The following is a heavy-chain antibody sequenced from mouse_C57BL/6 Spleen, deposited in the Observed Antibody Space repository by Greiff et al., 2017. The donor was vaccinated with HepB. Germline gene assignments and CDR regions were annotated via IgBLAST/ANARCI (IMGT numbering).Heavy chain of an antibody. D-gene: IGHD1-1*01. CDR2: IDPSDSYT. Sequence: VKLQQPGAELVMPGASVKLSCKASGYTFTSYWMHWVKQRPGQGLEWIGEIDPSDSYTNYNQKFKGKSTLTVDKSSSTAYMQLSSLTSEDSAVYYCARGRYYGSSYGFAYWGQGTLVTVSA. CDR1: GYTFTSYW. J-gene: IGHJ3*01. V-gene: IGHV1-69*01. CDR3: ARGRYYGSSYGFAY.